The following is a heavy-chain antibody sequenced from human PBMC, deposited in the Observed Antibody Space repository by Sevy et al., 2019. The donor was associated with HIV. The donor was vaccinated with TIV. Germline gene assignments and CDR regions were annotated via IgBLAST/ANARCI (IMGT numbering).Heavy chain of an antibody. V-gene: IGHV3-15*07. CDR1: GFNFSNAW. D-gene: IGHD5-18*01. CDR3: TTDGGGYNYGYSFDY. CDR2: LKSQTDGGTT. J-gene: IGHJ4*02. Sequence: GGSLRLSLAASGFNFSNAWMKGVRQAPGTLLDGDGRLKSQTDGGTTDYVAPVKGRFTISRDDSKNTLYLQMNSLKTEDTAVYYCTTDGGGYNYGYSFDYWGQGTLVTVSS.